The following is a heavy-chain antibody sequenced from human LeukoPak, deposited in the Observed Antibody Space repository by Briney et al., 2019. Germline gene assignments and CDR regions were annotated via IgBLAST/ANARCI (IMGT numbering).Heavy chain of an antibody. CDR1: GYTFTNYG. D-gene: IGHD3-22*01. V-gene: IGHV1-18*01. CDR2: ISAYNGNT. Sequence: SVKVSCKASGYTFTNYGISWVRQAPGQGLEWMGWISAYNGNTNYAQKVQGRVIMTTDTSTSTAYMELRSLRSDDTAVYYCARGDFDSSGYWFDPWGQGTLVTVSS. CDR3: ARGDFDSSGYWFDP. J-gene: IGHJ5*02.